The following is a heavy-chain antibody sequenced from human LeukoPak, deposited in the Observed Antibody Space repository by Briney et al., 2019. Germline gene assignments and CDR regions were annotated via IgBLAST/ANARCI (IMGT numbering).Heavy chain of an antibody. CDR1: GGSFSGYY. V-gene: IGHV4-34*01. J-gene: IGHJ3*02. D-gene: IGHD3-10*02. CDR3: ARESTQELFGELSGAFDI. CDR2: INHSGST. Sequence: PSETLSLTCAVYGGSFSGYYWSWIRQPPGKGLEWIGEINHSGSTNYNPSLKSRVTISVDTSKNQFSLKLSSVTAADTAVYYCARESTQELFGELSGAFDIWGQGTMVTVSS.